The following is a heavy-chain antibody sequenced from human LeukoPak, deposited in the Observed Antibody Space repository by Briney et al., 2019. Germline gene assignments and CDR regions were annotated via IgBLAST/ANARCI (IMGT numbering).Heavy chain of an antibody. CDR2: IHYSGST. CDR1: GGSISSGDYY. D-gene: IGHD5-12*01. Sequence: SQTLSLTCTVSGGSISSGDYYWSWIRQPPGKGLEWIGYIHYSGSTYYNPSLKSRVIISVDTSKNQFSLKLSSVTAADTAVYYCARVPYSGYEFTIDSWGQGTLVTVSS. CDR3: ARVPYSGYEFTIDS. V-gene: IGHV4-30-4*01. J-gene: IGHJ4*02.